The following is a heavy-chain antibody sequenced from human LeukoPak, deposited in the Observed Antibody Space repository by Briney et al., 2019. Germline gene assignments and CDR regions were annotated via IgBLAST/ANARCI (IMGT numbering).Heavy chain of an antibody. CDR1: GGSISSSSYY. CDR3: ARGAMTTVTRRWFDP. CDR2: IYYSGST. Sequence: SETLSLTCTVSGGSISSSSYYWGWIRQPPGKGLEWIGSIYYSGSTYYNPSLKSRVTISVDTSKNQFSLKLSSVTAADTAVYYCARGAMTTVTRRWFDPWGQGTLVTVSS. J-gene: IGHJ5*02. D-gene: IGHD4-17*01. V-gene: IGHV4-39*07.